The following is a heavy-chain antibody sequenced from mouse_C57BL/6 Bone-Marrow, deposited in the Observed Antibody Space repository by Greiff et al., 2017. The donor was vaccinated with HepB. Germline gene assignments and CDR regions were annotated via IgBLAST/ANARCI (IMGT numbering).Heavy chain of an antibody. CDR2: IHPNSGST. Sequence: QVQLQQPGAELVKPGASVKLSCKASGYTFTSYWMHWVKQRPGQGLEWIGMIHPNSGSTNYNEKFKSKATLTVDKSYSTAYMQLSSLTSEDSAVYYCARSLTYYGNYGYFDVWGTGTTVTVSS. CDR3: ARSLTYYGNYGYFDV. CDR1: GYTFTSYW. J-gene: IGHJ1*03. V-gene: IGHV1-64*01. D-gene: IGHD2-10*01.